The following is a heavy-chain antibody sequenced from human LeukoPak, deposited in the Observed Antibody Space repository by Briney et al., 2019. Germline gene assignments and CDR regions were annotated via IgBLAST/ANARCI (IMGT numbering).Heavy chain of an antibody. D-gene: IGHD3-9*01. J-gene: IGHJ6*03. V-gene: IGHV4-59*12. CDR2: VFYTGTI. CDR3: ARTLHYDILTGLRSNYYMDV. Sequence: SETLSLTCTVSGVSISNYYWTWIRQSPGKGLEWIGYVFYTGTINYNPSLKSRVTISVDTSKNQFSLKLSSVTAADTAVYYCARTLHYDILTGLRSNYYMDVWGKGTTVTVSS. CDR1: GVSISNYY.